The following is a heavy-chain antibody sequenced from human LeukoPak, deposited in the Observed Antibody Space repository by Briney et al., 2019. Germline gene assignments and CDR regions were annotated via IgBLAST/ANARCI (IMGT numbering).Heavy chain of an antibody. D-gene: IGHD6-19*01. J-gene: IGHJ4*02. CDR1: GFTFSSYW. Sequence: GGSLGLSCAASGFTFSSYWMSWVRQAPGKGLEWVANIKQDGSEKYYVDSVKGRFTISRDNAKNSLYLQMNSLRAEDTAVYYCARAHTPYSSGWYRYWGQGTLVTVSS. CDR2: IKQDGSEK. CDR3: ARAHTPYSSGWYRY. V-gene: IGHV3-7*01.